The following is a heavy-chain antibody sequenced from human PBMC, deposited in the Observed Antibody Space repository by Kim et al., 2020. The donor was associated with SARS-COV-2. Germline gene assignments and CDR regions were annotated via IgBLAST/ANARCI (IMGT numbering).Heavy chain of an antibody. J-gene: IGHJ4*02. D-gene: IGHD3-3*01. CDR3: AKVYDFWSGYQYYFDY. V-gene: IGHV3-9*01. Sequence: SVKGRFTISRDNAKNSLYLQMNSLRAEDTALYYCAKVYDFWSGYQYYFDYWGQGTLVTVSS.